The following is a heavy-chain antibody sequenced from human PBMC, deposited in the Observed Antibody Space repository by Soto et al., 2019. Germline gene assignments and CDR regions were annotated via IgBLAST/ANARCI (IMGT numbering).Heavy chain of an antibody. CDR1: GFTFSSYG. CDR3: ASGGDSSDYYQTYFDY. CDR2: ISYDGSNK. Sequence: QVQLVESGGGVVQPGRSLRLSCAASGFTFSSYGMHWVRQAPGKGLEWVAVISYDGSNKYYADSVKGRFTISRDNSKNTLYLQMNSLRAEDTAVYYCASGGDSSDYYQTYFDYWGQGTLVTVSS. D-gene: IGHD3-22*01. V-gene: IGHV3-30*03. J-gene: IGHJ4*02.